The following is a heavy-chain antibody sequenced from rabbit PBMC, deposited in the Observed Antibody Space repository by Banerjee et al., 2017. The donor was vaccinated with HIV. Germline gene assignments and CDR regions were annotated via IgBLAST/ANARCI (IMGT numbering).Heavy chain of an antibody. CDR3: ARDLAGVIGWNFNL. Sequence: WVRQAPGKGLEWIGCIGTGSGSTYYASWAKGRFTISLDNARTTVFLQMTSLTAADTASYFCARDLAGVIGWNFNLWGPGTLVTVS. CDR2: IGTGSGST. D-gene: IGHD4-1*01. J-gene: IGHJ4*01. V-gene: IGHV1S40*01.